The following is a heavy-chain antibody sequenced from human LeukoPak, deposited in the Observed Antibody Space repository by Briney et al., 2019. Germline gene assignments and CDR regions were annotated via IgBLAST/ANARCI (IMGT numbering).Heavy chain of an antibody. J-gene: IGHJ4*02. Sequence: ASVKVSCTASGYTFTGYYMHWVRQAPGQGLERMGWINPNTGGTNYAQKFQGRVTMTRDTTISTAYMELSRLTSDDTAVYYCASYPRYSSSPPFDYWGQGTLVTVPS. CDR3: ASYPRYSSSPPFDY. CDR1: GYTFTGYY. CDR2: INPNTGGT. V-gene: IGHV1-2*02. D-gene: IGHD6-19*01.